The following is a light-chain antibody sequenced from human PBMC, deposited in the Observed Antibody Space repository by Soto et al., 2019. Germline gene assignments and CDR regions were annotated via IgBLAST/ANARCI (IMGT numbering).Light chain of an antibody. J-gene: IGKJ1*01. Sequence: DIQMTQSPSTLSASVGDRVTITCRASQSISTRLAWYQQKPGKAPKLLIYDASSLESGVPSRFSGSASGTEFTLTISSLQPDDFATYYCQQYNSYSEAFGQGTKVDIK. CDR2: DAS. CDR1: QSISTR. V-gene: IGKV1-5*01. CDR3: QQYNSYSEA.